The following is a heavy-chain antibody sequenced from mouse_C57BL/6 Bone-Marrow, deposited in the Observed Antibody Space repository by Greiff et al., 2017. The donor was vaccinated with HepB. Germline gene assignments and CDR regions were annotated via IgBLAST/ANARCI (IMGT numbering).Heavy chain of an antibody. Sequence: EVKLQESGAELVRPGASVKLSCTASGFNIKDDYMHWVKQRPEQGLEWIGWIDPENGDTEYASKFQGKATITADTSSNTAYLQLSSLTSEDTAVYYCTTRGVRLFAYWGQGTLVTVSA. CDR1: GFNIKDDY. V-gene: IGHV14-4*01. D-gene: IGHD5-1*01. CDR2: IDPENGDT. J-gene: IGHJ3*01. CDR3: TTRGVRLFAY.